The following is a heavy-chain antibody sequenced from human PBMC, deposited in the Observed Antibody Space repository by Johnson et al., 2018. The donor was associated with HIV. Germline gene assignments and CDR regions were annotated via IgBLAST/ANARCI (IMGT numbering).Heavy chain of an antibody. CDR2: ISYDGSNK. J-gene: IGHJ3*02. CDR1: GFTFSSYA. D-gene: IGHD2-21*01. Sequence: VQLVESGGGVVQPGRSLRLSCAASGFTFSSYAMHWVRQAPGKGLEWVAVISYDGSNKYYADSVKGRFTISRDNSKNSLYLEMNSLRDEDTAVYHCARGGGCGGDCYSGYDAFDIWGQGTMVTVSS. CDR3: ARGGGCGGDCYSGYDAFDI. V-gene: IGHV3-30-3*01.